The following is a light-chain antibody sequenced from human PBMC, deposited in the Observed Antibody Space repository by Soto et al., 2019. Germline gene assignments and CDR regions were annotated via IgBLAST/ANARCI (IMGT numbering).Light chain of an antibody. CDR1: QSVSNN. CDR3: QRYGA. CDR2: GAS. J-gene: IGKJ1*01. V-gene: IGKV3-20*01. Sequence: DIVLTQSPATLSVSPGEGATLSCRASQSVSNNLAWYQQQPGQTPRLLIYGASTTATGIPDRFSGSGSGTDFTLTISRLEPEDFAVYYCQRYGAFGQGTKVDI.